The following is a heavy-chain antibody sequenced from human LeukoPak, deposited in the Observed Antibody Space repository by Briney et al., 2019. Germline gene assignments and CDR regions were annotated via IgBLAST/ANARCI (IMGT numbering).Heavy chain of an antibody. D-gene: IGHD5-12*01. CDR3: ARAYSGYDYY. Sequence: LETLSLTCTVSGGSISSSSYYWGWIRQPPGKGLEWIGSIYYSGSTYYNPSLKSRVTISVDTSKNQFSLKLSSVTAADTAVYYCARAYSGYDYYWGQGTLVTVSS. CDR2: IYYSGST. CDR1: GGSISSSSYY. J-gene: IGHJ4*02. V-gene: IGHV4-39*01.